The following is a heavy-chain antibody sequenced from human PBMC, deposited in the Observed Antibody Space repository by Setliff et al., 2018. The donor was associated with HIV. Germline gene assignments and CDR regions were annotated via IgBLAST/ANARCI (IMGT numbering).Heavy chain of an antibody. CDR1: GFTFSSYA. Sequence: GGSLRLSCAASGFTFSSYAMHWVRQAPGKGLEYVSAISSNGGSTYYADSVKGRFTISRDNSKNTLYLQINSLRPEDTAVYYCVTRYCGESICPEFDYWGQGTLVTVSS. D-gene: IGHD2-21*01. V-gene: IGHV3-64*02. J-gene: IGHJ4*02. CDR3: VTRYCGESICPEFDY. CDR2: ISSNGGST.